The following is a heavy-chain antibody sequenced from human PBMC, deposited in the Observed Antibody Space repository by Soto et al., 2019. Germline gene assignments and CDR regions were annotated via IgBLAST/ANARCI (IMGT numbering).Heavy chain of an antibody. V-gene: IGHV3-11*01. D-gene: IGHD4-17*01. Sequence: QEQLVESGGGLVKPGGSLRLSCEASGFTFRDYYMSWIRQAPGKGLEWISYISGGGSSKFYTESVKGRFTISRDIAKNSLYLQMDDLHVEDSGVYFCLRRGPLNNLELVPDYLGLDVWGQGTPVTVSS. CDR2: ISGGGSSK. CDR3: LRRGPLNNLELVPDYLGLDV. CDR1: GFTFRDYY. J-gene: IGHJ6*02.